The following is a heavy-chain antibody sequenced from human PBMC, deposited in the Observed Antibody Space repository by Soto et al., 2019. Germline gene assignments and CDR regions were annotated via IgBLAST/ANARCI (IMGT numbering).Heavy chain of an antibody. CDR3: ARGEGERLLWVGELYGPGGIDV. V-gene: IGHV1-8*01. CDR2: MNPNSGNT. D-gene: IGHD3-10*01. J-gene: IGHJ6*02. Sequence: GASVKVSCKASGYTFTSYDINWVRQATGQGLEWMGWMNPNSGNTGYAQKFQGRVTMTRNTSISTAYMELSSLRSEDTAVYYCARGEGERLLWVGELYGPGGIDVWGQGTTVTVSS. CDR1: GYTFTSYD.